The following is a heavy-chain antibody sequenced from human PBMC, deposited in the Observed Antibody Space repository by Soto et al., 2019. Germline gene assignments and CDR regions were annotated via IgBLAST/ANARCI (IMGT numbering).Heavy chain of an antibody. CDR1: GGAISSYF. Sequence: SGTLSLTCTVLGGAISSYFYIFFRQSPGKALEGSGSVYYTVTTDYNPALKSRVTISVDTSKPQFSLNLRSVTAADTAVYYRARDRAAVPRAFDYWGRGTLVPVSS. CDR2: VYYTVTT. D-gene: IGHD6-13*01. V-gene: IGHV4-59*01. J-gene: IGHJ4*02. CDR3: ARDRAAVPRAFDY.